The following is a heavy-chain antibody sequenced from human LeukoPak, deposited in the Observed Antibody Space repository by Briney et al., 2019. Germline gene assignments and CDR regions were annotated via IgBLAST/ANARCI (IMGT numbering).Heavy chain of an antibody. V-gene: IGHV1-18*01. CDR3: TRLGYSYGQYYFDY. J-gene: IGHJ4*02. CDR2: ISANTGNT. Sequence: ASVKVSCKASGYAFSNYGVTWVRQAPGQGLEWMGWISANTGNTNYAQKFQGRVTMTTDTSTNTAYMELRSLTSDDSAVYYCTRLGYSYGQYYFDYWGQGTLVTVSS. D-gene: IGHD5-18*01. CDR1: GYAFSNYG.